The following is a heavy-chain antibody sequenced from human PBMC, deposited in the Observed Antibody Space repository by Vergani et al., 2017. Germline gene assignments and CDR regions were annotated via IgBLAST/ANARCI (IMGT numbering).Heavy chain of an antibody. V-gene: IGHV3-21*04. CDR2: ISSSSSYI. J-gene: IGHJ3*02. Sequence: EVQVVESGGGLVQPGGSLRLSCAASGFTFSSYSMNWVRQAPGKGLEWVSSISSSSSYIYYADSVKGRFTISRDNSKNTLFLHMNSLRPEDTAVYYCAKVGRSEVAGTFGAFDIWGQGTMVTVSS. D-gene: IGHD6-19*01. CDR3: AKVGRSEVAGTFGAFDI. CDR1: GFTFSSYS.